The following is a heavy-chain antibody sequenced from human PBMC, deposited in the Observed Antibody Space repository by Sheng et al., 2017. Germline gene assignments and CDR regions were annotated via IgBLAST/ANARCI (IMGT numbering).Heavy chain of an antibody. CDR1: GGTFSSYT. V-gene: IGHV1-69*08. CDR3: ARDIGGQPDY. D-gene: IGHD1-1*01. J-gene: IGHJ4*02. Sequence: QVQLVQSGAEVKKPGSSVKVSCKASGGTFSSYTVTWVRQAPGQGLEWMGRIIPLLGKVNYAQNFQDRVTFTADKSTRTAYMELSSLRFEDTAMYYCARDIGGQPDYWGQGTLVTVS. CDR2: IIPLLGKV.